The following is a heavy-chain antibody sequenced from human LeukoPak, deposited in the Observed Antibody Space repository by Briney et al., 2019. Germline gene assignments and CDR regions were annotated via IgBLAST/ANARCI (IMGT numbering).Heavy chain of an antibody. CDR3: VRRSGSGRNPFHI. CDR1: GYTFTTYD. CDR2: INTNSGNT. D-gene: IGHD3-10*01. V-gene: IGHV1-8*03. Sequence: ASVKVSCKASGYTFTTYDINWVRQATGQGLEWMGWINTNSGNTGYAQKFQGRVTITRSVSISTAYMELSSLRSEDSAVYYCVRRSGSGRNPFHIWGRGTEVTVS. J-gene: IGHJ3*02.